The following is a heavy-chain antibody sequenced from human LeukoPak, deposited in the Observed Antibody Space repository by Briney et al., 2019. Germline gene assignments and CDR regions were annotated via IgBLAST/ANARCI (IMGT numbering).Heavy chain of an antibody. D-gene: IGHD2-21*01. CDR3: AKESNCGGDCYGMAV. J-gene: IGHJ6*04. Sequence: GRSLRLSCAASGFTFDDYAMHWVRQAPGKGLEWVSGISWNSGSIGYADSVKGRFTISRDNAKNSLYLQMNSLRAEDMALYYCAKESNCGGDCYGMAVWGKGTTVTVSS. V-gene: IGHV3-9*03. CDR2: ISWNSGSI. CDR1: GFTFDDYA.